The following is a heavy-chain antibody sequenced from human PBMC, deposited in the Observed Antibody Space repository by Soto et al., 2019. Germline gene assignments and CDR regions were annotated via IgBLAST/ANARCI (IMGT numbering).Heavy chain of an antibody. Sequence: ASVKVSCKVSGYTFTGYYMHWVRQAPGQGLEWMGWINPNSGGTNYAQKFQGRVTMTRDTSISTAYMELSRLRSDDTAVYYCASSFQLPYNWFDPWGQGTLVTVSS. CDR1: GYTFTGYY. CDR3: ASSFQLPYNWFDP. J-gene: IGHJ5*02. CDR2: INPNSGGT. D-gene: IGHD2-2*01. V-gene: IGHV1-2*02.